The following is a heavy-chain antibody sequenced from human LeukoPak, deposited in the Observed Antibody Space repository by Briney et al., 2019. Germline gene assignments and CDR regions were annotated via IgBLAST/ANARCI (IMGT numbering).Heavy chain of an antibody. Sequence: PSGTLSLTCAVYGGSFSGYYWSWIRQPPGKGLEWIEEINHSGSTNYNPSLKSRVTISVDTSKNQFSLKLSSVTAADTALYYCASSDGLPPRSDSSYDVFDYWGQGTLVTVSS. CDR1: GGSFSGYY. V-gene: IGHV4-34*01. CDR2: INHSGST. D-gene: IGHD5-12*01. J-gene: IGHJ4*02. CDR3: ASSDGLPPRSDSSYDVFDY.